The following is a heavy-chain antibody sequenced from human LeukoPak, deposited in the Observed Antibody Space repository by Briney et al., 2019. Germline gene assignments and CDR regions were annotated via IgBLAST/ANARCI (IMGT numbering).Heavy chain of an antibody. Sequence: GGSLRLSCAASGSTFSSYGMHWVRQAPGKGLEWVAFIRYDGSNKYYADSVKGRFTISRDNSKNTLYLQMNSLRAEDTAVYYCAKVSKVSEIRGVIIPYYYYMDVWGKGTTVTVSS. CDR3: AKVSKVSEIRGVIIPYYYYMDV. J-gene: IGHJ6*03. D-gene: IGHD3-10*01. CDR1: GSTFSSYG. CDR2: IRYDGSNK. V-gene: IGHV3-30*02.